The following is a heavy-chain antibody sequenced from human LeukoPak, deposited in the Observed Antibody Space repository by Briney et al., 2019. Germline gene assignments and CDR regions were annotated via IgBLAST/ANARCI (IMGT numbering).Heavy chain of an antibody. CDR2: IYYSGST. Sequence: PSETLSHTCTVSGGSVNSGDYYWSWIRQPPGKGLEWIGYIYYSGSTYYNPSLKSRVTISVDTSKNQFSLKLSSVTAADTAVYYCARVRSPAARTMVRGVHDYWGQGTLVTVSS. V-gene: IGHV4-30-4*01. CDR1: GGSVNSGDYY. CDR3: ARVRSPAARTMVRGVHDY. D-gene: IGHD3-10*01. J-gene: IGHJ4*02.